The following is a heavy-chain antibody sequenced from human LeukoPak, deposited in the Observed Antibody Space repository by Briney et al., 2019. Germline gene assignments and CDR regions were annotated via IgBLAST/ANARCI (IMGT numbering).Heavy chain of an antibody. Sequence: GGSLRLSCAASGFTFSSYAMHWVRQAPGKGLEWVAVISYDGSNKYYADSVKGRFTISRDNSKNTLYLQLNSLRAEDTAVYYCASDIVVVVDTTQAYFDYWGQGTLVTVSS. V-gene: IGHV3-30*04. CDR2: ISYDGSNK. J-gene: IGHJ4*02. CDR1: GFTFSSYA. D-gene: IGHD2-15*01. CDR3: ASDIVVVVDTTQAYFDY.